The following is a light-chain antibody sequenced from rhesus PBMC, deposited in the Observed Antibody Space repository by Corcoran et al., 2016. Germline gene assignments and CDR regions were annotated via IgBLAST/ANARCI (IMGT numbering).Light chain of an antibody. CDR1: NNAIGYSND. V-gene: IGLV2-19*02. CDR2: AVS. Sequence: QAAPTQSPSVSGSTGQSVTIFCTGTNNAIGYSNDVSWYQQHPGKAPRLMLYAVSQRPSGVSNRFSGSKSGNTASLTISGLQAEDEADYYCSSYTCETTFYICGVGTRLTVL. CDR3: SSYTCETTFYI. J-gene: IGLJ1*01.